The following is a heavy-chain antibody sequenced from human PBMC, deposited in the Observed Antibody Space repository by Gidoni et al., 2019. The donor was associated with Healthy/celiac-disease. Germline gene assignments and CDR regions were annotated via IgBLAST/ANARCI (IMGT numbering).Heavy chain of an antibody. CDR2: ISGSVGST. V-gene: IGHV3-23*01. J-gene: IGHJ4*02. Sequence: EVQLLESGGGLVQPGGSLRLYCAASGFTFSGYAMSWVRQAPGKGLEWVSAISGSVGSTYYADSVKGRFTISRDNSKNTLYLQMNSLRAEDTAVYYCAKDGYYYDSSGHFDYWGQGTLVTVSS. CDR1: GFTFSGYA. D-gene: IGHD3-22*01. CDR3: AKDGYYYDSSGHFDY.